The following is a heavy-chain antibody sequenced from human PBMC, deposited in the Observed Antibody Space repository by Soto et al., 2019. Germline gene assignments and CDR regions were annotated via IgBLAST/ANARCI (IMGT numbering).Heavy chain of an antibody. CDR1: GFTFSSYA. J-gene: IGHJ4*02. Sequence: GGSLRLSCAASGFTFSSYAMSWVRQAPGKGLEWVSGISDSGGSTNYADSVKGRFTISRDNSKNTLYLQMNSLRAEDTAIYYCARYSSGWWSYFDYWGQGTLVTVSS. D-gene: IGHD6-19*01. V-gene: IGHV3-23*01. CDR2: ISDSGGST. CDR3: ARYSSGWWSYFDY.